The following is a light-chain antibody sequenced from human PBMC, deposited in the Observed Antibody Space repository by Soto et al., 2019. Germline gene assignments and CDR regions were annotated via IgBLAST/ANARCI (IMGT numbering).Light chain of an antibody. CDR3: ISYTSSSTLVV. CDR1: SSDVGGYNY. J-gene: IGLJ2*01. V-gene: IGLV2-14*01. CDR2: EVS. Sequence: QYALTQPASVSGSPGQSITISCTGTSSDVGGYNYVSWYQQHPGKAPKLMIYEVSNRPSGVSNRFSGSNSCNTASLTISGLQAEDEADYYCISYTSSSTLVVFGGGTKLTVL.